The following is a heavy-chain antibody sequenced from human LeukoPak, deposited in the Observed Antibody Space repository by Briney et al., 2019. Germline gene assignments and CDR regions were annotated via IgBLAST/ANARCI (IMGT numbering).Heavy chain of an antibody. D-gene: IGHD2-2*01. CDR3: AKLPPRVVPSANYYFDY. Sequence: GGSLRLSCAASGFTFSHYAIHWVRQAPGKGLEWVTVISPDGSNKYYADSVEGRFTISRDNSKNTLWLQMNSLRPEDTAVYYCAKLPPRVVPSANYYFDYWGQGTLVTVSS. J-gene: IGHJ4*02. V-gene: IGHV3-30*04. CDR2: ISPDGSNK. CDR1: GFTFSHYA.